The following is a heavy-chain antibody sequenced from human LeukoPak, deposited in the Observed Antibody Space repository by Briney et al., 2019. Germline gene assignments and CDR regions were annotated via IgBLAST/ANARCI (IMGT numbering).Heavy chain of an antibody. CDR3: IAARTVDYYYYMDV. J-gene: IGHJ6*03. D-gene: IGHD6-6*01. V-gene: IGHV1-69*05. CDR1: GGTFSSYA. Sequence: SVKVSCKASGGTFSSYAISWVRQAPGQGLEWMGGVIPIFGTANYAQKFQGRVTITTDESTSTAYMELSSLRSEDTAVYYCIAARTVDYYYYMDVWGKGTTVTVSS. CDR2: VIPIFGTA.